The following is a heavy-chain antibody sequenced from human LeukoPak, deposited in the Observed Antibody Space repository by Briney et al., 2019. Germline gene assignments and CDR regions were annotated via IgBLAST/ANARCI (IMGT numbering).Heavy chain of an antibody. CDR1: GFTVSSNY. D-gene: IGHD6-13*01. V-gene: IGHV3-66*04. CDR3: ARLAGYSITRY. J-gene: IGHJ4*02. Sequence: GGSLRLSCAASGFTVSSNYMSWVRQAPGKGLEWVSVIYSGGSTYYADSVKGRFTISRDNSKNTLYLQMNSLRAEDTAVYYCARLAGYSITRYWGQGTLVTVSS. CDR2: IYSGGST.